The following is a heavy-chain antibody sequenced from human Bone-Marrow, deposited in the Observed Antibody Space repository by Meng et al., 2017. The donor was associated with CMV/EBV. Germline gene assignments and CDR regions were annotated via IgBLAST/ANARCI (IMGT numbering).Heavy chain of an antibody. CDR3: ARAPVLRYFDY. CDR1: GYSISSGYY. D-gene: IGHD3-3*01. CDR2: IYHSGST. J-gene: IGHJ4*02. Sequence: SETLSLTCTVSGYSISSGYYWGWIRQPPGKGLEWIGSIYHSGSTYYNPSLKSRVTISVDTSKNQFSLKLSSVTAADSAVYYCARAPVLRYFDYWCQGTLVTGSS. V-gene: IGHV4-38-2*02.